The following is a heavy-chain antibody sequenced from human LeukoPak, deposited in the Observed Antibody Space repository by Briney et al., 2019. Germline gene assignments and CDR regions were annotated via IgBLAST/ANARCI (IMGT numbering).Heavy chain of an antibody. CDR1: GFIFSSYW. D-gene: IGHD6-13*01. V-gene: IGHV3-74*01. Sequence: PGGSLRLSCAASGFIFSSYWMHWVRQAPGKGLVWVSRINSDGSSTSYADSVKGRFTISRDNAKNTLYLQMNSLRAEDTAVYYCARDSGYSSSWYGVDYWGQGTLVTVSS. CDR2: INSDGSST. CDR3: ARDSGYSSSWYGVDY. J-gene: IGHJ4*02.